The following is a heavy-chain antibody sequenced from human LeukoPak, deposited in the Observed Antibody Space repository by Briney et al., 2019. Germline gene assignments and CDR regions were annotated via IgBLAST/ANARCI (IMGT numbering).Heavy chain of an antibody. Sequence: GGSLRLSCAASGFTFSSYSMNWVRQAPGKWLEWVSSISSSSSYIYYADSVKRRFTISRDNAKNSLYLQMNSLRAEDTAVYYCARDRGGAVASSYFDYWGQGTLVTVSS. D-gene: IGHD6-19*01. V-gene: IGHV3-21*01. CDR2: ISSSSSYI. J-gene: IGHJ4*02. CDR1: GFTFSSYS. CDR3: ARDRGGAVASSYFDY.